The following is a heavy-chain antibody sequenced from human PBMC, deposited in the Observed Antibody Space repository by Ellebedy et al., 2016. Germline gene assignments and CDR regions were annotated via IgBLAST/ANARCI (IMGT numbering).Heavy chain of an antibody. CDR2: IYYTGNT. V-gene: IGHV4-39*01. CDR3: ARQTASASYYLDS. D-gene: IGHD3-10*01. J-gene: IGHJ4*02. CDR1: GGSISSSAHY. Sequence: SETLSLXXTVSGGSISSSAHYWAWIRQPPGKGLESIAMIYYTGNTYYKPSLKSRLSISMDTSKNQFSLKLSSVTAADTAVYYCARQTASASYYLDSWGQGTLVTVSS.